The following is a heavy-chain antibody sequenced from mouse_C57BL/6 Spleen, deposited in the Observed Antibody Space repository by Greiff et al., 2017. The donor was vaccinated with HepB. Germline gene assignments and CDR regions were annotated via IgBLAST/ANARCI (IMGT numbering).Heavy chain of an antibody. CDR2: ISSGSSTI. D-gene: IGHD3-2*02. CDR1: GFTFSDYG. Sequence: DVHLVESGGGLVKPGGSLKLSCAASGFTFSDYGMHWVRQAPEKGLEWVAYISSGSSTIYYADTVKGRFTISRDNAKNTLFMQMTSLRSEDTAMYYCARHSSGLFDYWGQGTTLTVSS. V-gene: IGHV5-17*01. J-gene: IGHJ2*01. CDR3: ARHSSGLFDY.